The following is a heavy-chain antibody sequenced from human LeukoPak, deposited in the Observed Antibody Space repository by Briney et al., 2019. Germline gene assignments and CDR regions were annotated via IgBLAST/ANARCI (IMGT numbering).Heavy chain of an antibody. V-gene: IGHV3-74*01. CDR1: EFTFSNYW. D-gene: IGHD1-14*01. CDR3: ARANPADFNL. Sequence: GGSLRLSCVASEFTFSNYWIHWVRQPPGKGLVWVSRIRYDGIVTNYADSVEGRFTISRDNAKNTVHLQMNSLRDDDTAVYYCARANPADFNLWGRGTLVTVSS. J-gene: IGHJ2*01. CDR2: IRYDGIVT.